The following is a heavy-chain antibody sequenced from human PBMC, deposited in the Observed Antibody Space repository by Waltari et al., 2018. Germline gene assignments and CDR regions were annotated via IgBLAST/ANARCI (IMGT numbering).Heavy chain of an antibody. Sequence: QVQLQESGPGLVKPSETLSLTCTVSGGSISSYYWSWIRQPPGKGLAGIGYISTSGSTNYIPSPKRRVTISVATSKNQFTLKLGSVAAADTAVYYCAREWGASDAFDIWGQGTMVTVSS. D-gene: IGHD1-26*01. V-gene: IGHV4-4*08. J-gene: IGHJ3*02. CDR3: AREWGASDAFDI. CDR2: ISTSGST. CDR1: GGSISSYY.